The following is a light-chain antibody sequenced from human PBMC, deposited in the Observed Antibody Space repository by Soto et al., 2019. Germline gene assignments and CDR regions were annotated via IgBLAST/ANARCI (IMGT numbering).Light chain of an antibody. CDR1: TSDVGGYNF. Sequence: QSALTQPPSASGSPGQSVTISCTGTTSDVGGYNFVSWHQQHPGKAPKLMVYEVSKRPSGVSDRFSGSKSGNTASLTVSGLQAEDEADYYCSSYTGSNNYVFGTGTKVTVL. CDR3: SSYTGSNNYV. J-gene: IGLJ1*01. CDR2: EVS. V-gene: IGLV2-8*01.